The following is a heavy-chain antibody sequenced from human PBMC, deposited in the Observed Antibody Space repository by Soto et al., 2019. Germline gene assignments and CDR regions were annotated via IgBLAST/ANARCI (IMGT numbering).Heavy chain of an antibody. CDR2: ISGSGGST. CDR3: AKGDPVEVATIVAY. V-gene: IGHV3-23*01. Sequence: EVQLLEFGGGLVQPGGSLRLSCAASGLTFSSYAMSWVRQAPGKGLEWVSVISGSGGSTYYADSVKDRFTISRDNTKSTLFLQMNSLRAEDTAVYYCAKGDPVEVATIVAYWGQGTLVTVSS. CDR1: GLTFSSYA. J-gene: IGHJ4*02. D-gene: IGHD2-15*01.